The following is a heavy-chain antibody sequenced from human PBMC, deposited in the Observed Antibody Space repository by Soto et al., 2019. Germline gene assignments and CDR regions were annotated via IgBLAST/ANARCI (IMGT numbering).Heavy chain of an antibody. J-gene: IGHJ5*02. CDR2: ISSSSSYI. V-gene: IGHV3-21*01. CDR1: GFTFSSYS. CDR3: ARVSGITIFGVVYRWFDP. D-gene: IGHD3-3*01. Sequence: GGSLRLSCAASGFTFSSYSMNWVRQAPGKGLEWVSSISSSSSYIYYADSVKGRFTISRDNAKNSLYLQMNSLRAEDTAVYYCARVSGITIFGVVYRWFDPWGQGTLVTVSS.